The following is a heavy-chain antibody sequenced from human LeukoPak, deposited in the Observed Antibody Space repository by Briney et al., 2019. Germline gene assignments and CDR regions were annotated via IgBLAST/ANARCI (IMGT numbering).Heavy chain of an antibody. CDR2: IYYSGST. Sequence: SETLSLTCTVSGGSISSYYWSWIRQPPGKGLEWIGYIYYSGSTNYNPSLKSRVTISVDTFKNQFSLKLSSVTAADTAVYYCAGTGYSSSPIDYWGQGTQVTVSS. V-gene: IGHV4-59*08. CDR3: AGTGYSSSPIDY. D-gene: IGHD6-13*01. J-gene: IGHJ4*02. CDR1: GGSISSYY.